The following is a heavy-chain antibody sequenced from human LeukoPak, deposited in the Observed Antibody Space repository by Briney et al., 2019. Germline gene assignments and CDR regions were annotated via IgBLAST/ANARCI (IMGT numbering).Heavy chain of an antibody. CDR3: ARHPTYSGYDGLDI. D-gene: IGHD5-12*01. J-gene: IGHJ3*02. CDR1: GGSISSSSYY. Sequence: SETLSLTCTVSGGSISSSSYYWGWIRQPPGKGLEWIGSIYYSGSTYYNPSLKSRVTISVDTSKNQFSLKLSSVTAADTAVYYCARHPTYSGYDGLDIWGQGTMVTVSS. V-gene: IGHV4-39*01. CDR2: IYYSGST.